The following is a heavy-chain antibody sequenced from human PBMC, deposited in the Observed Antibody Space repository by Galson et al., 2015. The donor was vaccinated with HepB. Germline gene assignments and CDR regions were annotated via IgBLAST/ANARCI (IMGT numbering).Heavy chain of an antibody. V-gene: IGHV5-51*03. CDR3: ARRTLGNSWFPSYGMDV. Sequence: QSGAEVKKPGESLKISCKGSGYSFTSYWIGWVRQMPGKGLEWMGIIYPGDSDTRYSPSLQGQVTISADKSISTAYLQWSSLKASDTAMYYCARRTLGNSWFPSYGMDVWGQGTTVTVSS. CDR2: IYPGDSDT. D-gene: IGHD6-13*01. CDR1: GYSFTSYW. J-gene: IGHJ6*02.